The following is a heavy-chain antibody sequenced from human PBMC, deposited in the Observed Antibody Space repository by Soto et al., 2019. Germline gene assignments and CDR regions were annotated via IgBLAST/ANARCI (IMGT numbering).Heavy chain of an antibody. J-gene: IGHJ5*01. CDR3: ARDSSDRVGYTWFHS. CDR2: IHNMGTS. V-gene: IGHV4-59*01. CDR1: GDTSTGYD. D-gene: IGHD3-16*02. Sequence: SETLPLSCTVSGDTSTGYDWGWIRQAPGKGLEWIFHIHNMGTSTHNPSLNGRVTISIDMSKKQFSLKLTFLTSADTAVYYCARDSSDRVGYTWFHSWSQGTLVTVSS.